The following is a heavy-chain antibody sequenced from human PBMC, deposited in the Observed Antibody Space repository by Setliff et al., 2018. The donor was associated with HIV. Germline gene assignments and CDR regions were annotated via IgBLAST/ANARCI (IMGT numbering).Heavy chain of an antibody. J-gene: IGHJ3*02. CDR2: FSPRGRT. Sequence: SETLSLTCAVSDYSISSDYYWGWIRQPPGKGLEWIGSFSPRGRTYQNASLKSRVTISVDRSKSQFSLKLTSVTAADTAIYYCASTTSGVSGSYPAHAFDIWGQGTLVTVSS. CDR1: DYSISSDYY. V-gene: IGHV4-38-2*01. CDR3: ASTTSGVSGSYPAHAFDI. D-gene: IGHD3-10*01.